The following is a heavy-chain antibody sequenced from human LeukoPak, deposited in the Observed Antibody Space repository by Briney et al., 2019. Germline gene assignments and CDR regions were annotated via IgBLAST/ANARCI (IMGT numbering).Heavy chain of an antibody. Sequence: SETLSLTCTVSGGSISSSSYYWGWIRQPPGKGLEWIGSIYYSGSTYYNPSLKSRVTISVDTSKNQFSLKLSSVTAADTAVYYCAREPFGSSGLYRFDYWGQGTLVTVSS. CDR2: IYYSGST. CDR3: AREPFGSSGLYRFDY. CDR1: GGSISSSSYY. V-gene: IGHV4-39*02. D-gene: IGHD6-19*01. J-gene: IGHJ4*02.